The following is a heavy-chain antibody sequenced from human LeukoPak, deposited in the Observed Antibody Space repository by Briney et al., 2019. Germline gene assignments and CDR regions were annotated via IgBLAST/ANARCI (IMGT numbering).Heavy chain of an antibody. J-gene: IGHJ3*02. D-gene: IGHD2-21*02. CDR3: ARAPPYCGGDCGAFDI. V-gene: IGHV3-23*01. CDR2: ISGSGDSA. CDR1: GFTFSSYW. Sequence: GGSLRLSCAASGFTFSSYWMSWVRQAPGKGLEWLSTISGSGDSAYYADSVKGRFTTSRDNSKNTLYLQMNSLRAEDTAVYYCARAPPYCGGDCGAFDIWGQGTMVTVSS.